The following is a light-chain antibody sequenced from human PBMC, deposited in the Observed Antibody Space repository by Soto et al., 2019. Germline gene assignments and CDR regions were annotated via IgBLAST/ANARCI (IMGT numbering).Light chain of an antibody. CDR3: QQSYTTAWT. CDR1: QSISIF. J-gene: IGKJ1*01. Sequence: DIQMTQSPPSLSVSVGDRVAITCRASQSISIFFNWYQQKSGKAPKLLIYDTSNLQSGVPSRFSGSGSGTDFTLTISSLHAEDFATYYCQQSYTTAWTFGQGTKVDIK. CDR2: DTS. V-gene: IGKV1-39*01.